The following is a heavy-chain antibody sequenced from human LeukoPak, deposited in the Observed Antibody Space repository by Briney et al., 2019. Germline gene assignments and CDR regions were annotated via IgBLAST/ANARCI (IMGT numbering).Heavy chain of an antibody. CDR1: GFTFSSYA. CDR3: ARGRFALGYCSGGSCCSHFDY. V-gene: IGHV3-30*04. D-gene: IGHD2-15*01. J-gene: IGHJ4*02. Sequence: GGSLRLSCAASGFTFSSYAMHWVRQAPGKGLEWVAVISYDGSNKYYADSVKGRFTISRDNSKNTLYLQMNSLRAEGTAVYYCARGRFALGYCSGGSCCSHFDYWGQGTLVTVSS. CDR2: ISYDGSNK.